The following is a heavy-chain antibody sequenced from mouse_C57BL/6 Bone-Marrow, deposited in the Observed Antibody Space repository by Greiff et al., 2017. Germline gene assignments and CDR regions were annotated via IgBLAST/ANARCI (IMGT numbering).Heavy chain of an antibody. Sequence: DVMLVESGGGLVQPKGSLKLSCAASGFSFNTYAMNWVRQAPGKGLEWVARIRSKSNNSATYYADSVKDRFTISRDDSESMLYLQMNNLKTEDTAMYYCVSRITTAFDVWGTGTTVTVSS. D-gene: IGHD1-1*01. CDR1: GFSFNTYA. V-gene: IGHV10-1*01. CDR2: IRSKSNNSAT. J-gene: IGHJ1*03. CDR3: VSRITTAFDV.